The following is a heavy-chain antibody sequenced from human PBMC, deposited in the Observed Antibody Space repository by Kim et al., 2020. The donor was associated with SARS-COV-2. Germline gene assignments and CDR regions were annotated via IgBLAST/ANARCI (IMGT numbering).Heavy chain of an antibody. J-gene: IGHJ3*01. Sequence: KDGGVKYYGSTVKGRFTISRDNDENSLFLQMNSLRAEDTAIYYCERDFRGDWGQGTMVTVPS. V-gene: IGHV3-7*01. CDR3: ERDFRGD. CDR2: KDGGVK.